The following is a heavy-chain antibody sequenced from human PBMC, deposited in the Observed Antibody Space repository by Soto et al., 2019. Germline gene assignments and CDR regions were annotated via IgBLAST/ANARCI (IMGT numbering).Heavy chain of an antibody. CDR2: IYYSGST. D-gene: IGHD3-9*01. CDR1: GGSISSYY. Sequence: QVQLQESGPGLVKPSETLSLTCTVSGGSISSYYWSWIRQPPGKGLVWIGYIYYSGSTNYDPSLKSRVAISVDTSKIQFSLKLSSVTAADTAVYYCARAATYDIVTGYYRDYWGQGPLVTVSS. J-gene: IGHJ4*02. V-gene: IGHV4-59*01. CDR3: ARAATYDIVTGYYRDY.